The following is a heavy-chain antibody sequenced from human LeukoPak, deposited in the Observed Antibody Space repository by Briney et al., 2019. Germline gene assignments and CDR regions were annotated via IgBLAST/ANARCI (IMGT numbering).Heavy chain of an antibody. CDR1: GFAFSSYA. Sequence: PGGSLRLSCAASGFAFSSYAMSWVRQAPGKGLEWVSAISGSGGSTYYADSVKGRFTISRDNSKNTLYLQMNSLRAEDTAVYYCAKGSSGWLQSPFDYWGQGTLVTVSS. CDR3: AKGSSGWLQSPFDY. CDR2: ISGSGGST. J-gene: IGHJ4*02. V-gene: IGHV3-23*01. D-gene: IGHD5-24*01.